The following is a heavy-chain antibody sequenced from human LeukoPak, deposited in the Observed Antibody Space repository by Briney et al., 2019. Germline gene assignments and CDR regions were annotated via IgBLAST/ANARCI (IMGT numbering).Heavy chain of an antibody. CDR1: GLTFSSYA. D-gene: IGHD4-23*01. V-gene: IGHV3-30*04. CDR3: AGGSILD. J-gene: IGHJ4*02. CDR2: ISSDGSHK. Sequence: PGGPLRLSCAASGLTFSSYAMHWVPQAPGKGVEWVAVISSDGSHKSYADSVEGRFTISSDNPKITLYLQMNSLRAGEGAVYYCAGGSILDWGQGTRVTVSS.